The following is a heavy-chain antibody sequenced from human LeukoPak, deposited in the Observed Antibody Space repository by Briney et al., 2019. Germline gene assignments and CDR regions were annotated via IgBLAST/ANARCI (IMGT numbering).Heavy chain of an antibody. J-gene: IGHJ3*02. Sequence: SETLSLTCTVSGYSISSGYYWGWIRQPPGKGLEWIGSIYHSGSTYHNPSLKSRVTISVDTSKNQFSLKLSSVTAADTAVYYCARYYYDDAFDIWGQGTMVTVSS. CDR1: GYSISSGYY. D-gene: IGHD3-22*01. CDR2: IYHSGST. V-gene: IGHV4-38-2*02. CDR3: ARYYYDDAFDI.